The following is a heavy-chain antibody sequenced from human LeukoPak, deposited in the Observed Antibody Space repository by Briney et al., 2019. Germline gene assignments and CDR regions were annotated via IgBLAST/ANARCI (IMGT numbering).Heavy chain of an antibody. CDR1: GFTFSSYG. V-gene: IGHV3-30*02. D-gene: IGHD5-24*01. J-gene: IGHJ4*02. CDR3: ARTIEMATISYSDY. Sequence: PGGSLRLSCAASGFTFSSYGMHWVRQAPGKGLEWVAFIRYDGSNKYYADSVKGRFTISRDNSKNTLYLQMNSLRAEDTAVYYCARTIEMATISYSDYWGQGTLVTVSS. CDR2: IRYDGSNK.